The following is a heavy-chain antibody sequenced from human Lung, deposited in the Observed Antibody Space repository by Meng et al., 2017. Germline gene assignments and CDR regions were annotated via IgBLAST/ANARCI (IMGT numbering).Heavy chain of an antibody. Sequence: QVQLPEWGDGLLKPSETLSLTCVVSGGSFSDYYWSWIRQPPGKGLEWIGEINHSGSTNYNPSLESRATISVDTSQNNLSLKLSSVTAADSAVYYCARGPTTMAHDFDYWGQGTLVTASS. V-gene: IGHV4-34*01. CDR3: ARGPTTMAHDFDY. J-gene: IGHJ4*02. D-gene: IGHD4-11*01. CDR1: GGSFSDYY. CDR2: INHSGST.